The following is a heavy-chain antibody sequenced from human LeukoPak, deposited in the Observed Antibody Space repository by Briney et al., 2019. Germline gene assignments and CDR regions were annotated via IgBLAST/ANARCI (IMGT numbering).Heavy chain of an antibody. CDR2: ISGSGGNT. D-gene: IGHD1-26*01. CDR1: GFTFSNYV. J-gene: IGHJ3*02. CDR3: ANEYRKGDI. V-gene: IGHV3-23*01. Sequence: PGGSLRLSCAASGFTFSNYVMSWVRQAPGKGLEWVSAISGSGGNTYYADSVKGRFTISRDNSKNTLCLQMNSLRAEDAAVYYCANEYRKGDIWGQGTMVTVSS.